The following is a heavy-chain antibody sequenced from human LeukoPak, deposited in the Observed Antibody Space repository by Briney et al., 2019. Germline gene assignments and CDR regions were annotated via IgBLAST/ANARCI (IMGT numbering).Heavy chain of an antibody. CDR3: AREGDYSSAWSPFDY. J-gene: IGHJ4*02. D-gene: IGHD6-19*01. CDR1: GGSFSGYY. V-gene: IGHV4-59*10. Sequence: PSETLSLTCAVYGGSFSGYYWSWIRQPPGKGLEWIGRIHTSGSTNYNPSLSSRVTMSVDTSKNQFSLNLRSVTAADTAVYYCAREGDYSSAWSPFDYWGQGTLVTVSS. CDR2: IHTSGST.